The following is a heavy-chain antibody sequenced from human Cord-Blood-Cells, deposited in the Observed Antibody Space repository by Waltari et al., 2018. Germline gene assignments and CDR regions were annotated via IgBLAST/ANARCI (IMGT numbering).Heavy chain of an antibody. CDR2: IYPGDSDT. V-gene: IGHV5-51*01. CDR3: ARQITATIFGVADAFDI. J-gene: IGHJ3*02. CDR1: GYSFTSYW. D-gene: IGHD3-3*01. Sequence: EVQLVQSGAEVKKPGESLTISCKGSGYSFTSYWIGWVRQMPGKGLEWMGIIYPGDSDTRYSPSFQGQVTISADKSISTAYLQWSSLKASDTAMYYCARQITATIFGVADAFDIWGQGTMVTVSS.